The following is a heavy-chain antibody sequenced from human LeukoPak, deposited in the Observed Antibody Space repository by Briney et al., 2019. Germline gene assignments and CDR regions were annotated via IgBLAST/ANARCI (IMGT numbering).Heavy chain of an antibody. CDR2: INSAGSST. D-gene: IGHD3-22*01. Sequence: GGSLRLSCAASGFTFSSYWMHWVRQAPGKGLVWVSGINSAGSSTSYADSVKGRFTISRDNAKNTLYMQMNSLRAEDTDVYYCAREPPDYYDSSCDYWGQGTLVTVCS. V-gene: IGHV3-74*01. CDR1: GFTFSSYW. CDR3: AREPPDYYDSSCDY. J-gene: IGHJ4*02.